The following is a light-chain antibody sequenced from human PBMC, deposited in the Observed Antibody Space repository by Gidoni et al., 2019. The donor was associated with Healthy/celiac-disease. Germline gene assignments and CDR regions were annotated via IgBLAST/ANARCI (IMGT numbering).Light chain of an antibody. V-gene: IGKV1-5*01. CDR3: QQYNSYSPWT. Sequence: DIQMTQSPSTLSASVGDRVTITCRASQSISSWLAWYQQKPGKAPKRLIYDASSLESGVPSRFSGSGSGTEFTLTISSLQPDYFATYFCQQYNSYSPWTFGQGTKVEIK. CDR1: QSISSW. J-gene: IGKJ1*01. CDR2: DAS.